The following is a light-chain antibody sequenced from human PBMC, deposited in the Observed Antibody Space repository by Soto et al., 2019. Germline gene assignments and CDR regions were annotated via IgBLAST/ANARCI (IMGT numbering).Light chain of an antibody. V-gene: IGLV1-51*02. CDR3: GTWDSSLSAGWV. J-gene: IGLJ1*01. Sequence: QSVLTQPPSVSAAPGQKVTISCSGSSSNIGNNYVSWYQQLPGTAPKLLIYENNKRPSGIPYRFSGSKSGTSATLGITGLQTGDEADYYCGTWDSSLSAGWVFGSGTKVTVL. CDR1: SSNIGNNY. CDR2: ENN.